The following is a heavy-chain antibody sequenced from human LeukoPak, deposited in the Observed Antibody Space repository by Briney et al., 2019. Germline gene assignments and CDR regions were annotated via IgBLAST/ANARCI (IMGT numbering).Heavy chain of an antibody. V-gene: IGHV3-30-3*01. D-gene: IGHD6-6*01. CDR3: AREGISSDAFDI. Sequence: GGSLRLSCAASGFTFSSYAMHWVRQAPGKGLEWVAVISYDGSNKYYADSVKGRFTISRDNSKNTLYLQMNSLRAEDTAVYYCAREGISSDAFDIWGQGTVVTVSS. J-gene: IGHJ3*02. CDR2: ISYDGSNK. CDR1: GFTFSSYA.